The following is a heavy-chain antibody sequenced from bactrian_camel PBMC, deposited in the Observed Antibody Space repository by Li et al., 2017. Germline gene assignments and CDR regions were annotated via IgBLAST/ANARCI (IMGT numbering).Heavy chain of an antibody. CDR2: ISTGVGAT. CDR3: ASVQQPWHAGCDWKTFNV. Sequence: VQLVESGGGSVEAGGSLRLSCAASGYSGPAYCMGWFRQAPGKEREGVAAISTGVGATYYSDSVKDRFTISQDSAKTTVYLQMSSLKPEDSAMYYCASVQQPWHAGCDWKTFNVWGQGTQVTVS. J-gene: IGHJ4*01. CDR1: GYSGPAYC. V-gene: IGHV3S40*01. D-gene: IGHD3*01.